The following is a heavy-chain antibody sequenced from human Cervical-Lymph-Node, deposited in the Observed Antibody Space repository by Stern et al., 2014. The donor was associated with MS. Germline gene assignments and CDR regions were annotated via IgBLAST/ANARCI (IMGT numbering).Heavy chain of an antibody. CDR1: GYTFTGYY. V-gene: IGHV1-2*06. Sequence: QVQLLESGAEVKKPGASVKVSCKASGYTFTGYYMHWVRQAPGQGLELIGLINPNSGGTNYAQKFQGRVTMTRDTSISTAYMELSRLRSDDTAVYYCARGKITMVRGGTFDYWGQGTLVTVSS. CDR2: INPNSGGT. D-gene: IGHD3-10*01. J-gene: IGHJ4*02. CDR3: ARGKITMVRGGTFDY.